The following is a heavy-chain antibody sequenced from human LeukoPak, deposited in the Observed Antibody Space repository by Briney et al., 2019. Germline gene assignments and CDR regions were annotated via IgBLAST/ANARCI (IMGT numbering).Heavy chain of an antibody. CDR3: ARCRASLRTPPYWYFDL. J-gene: IGHJ2*01. CDR1: GYTFNTYG. Sequence: GASVKVSCKASGYTFNTYGISWVRQAPGQGLEWMGWISAYNGDTNYAQKVQGRVTMTTDTSTSTVYMEPRSLRSDDTAVYYCARCRASLRTPPYWYFDLWGRGTLVTVSS. D-gene: IGHD5/OR15-5a*01. V-gene: IGHV1-18*01. CDR2: ISAYNGDT.